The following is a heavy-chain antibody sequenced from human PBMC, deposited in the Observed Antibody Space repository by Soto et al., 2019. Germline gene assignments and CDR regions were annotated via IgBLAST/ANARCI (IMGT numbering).Heavy chain of an antibody. CDR1: GFTFSSYG. D-gene: IGHD3-16*01. CDR3: AKDLRHAWAYYFDY. V-gene: IGHV3-23*01. J-gene: IGHJ4*02. CDR2: ISGSGGST. Sequence: PGGSLRLSCAASGFTFSSYGMSWVRQAPGKGLEWVSAISGSGGSTYYADSVKGRFTISRDNSKNTLYLQMNSLRAEDTAVYYCAKDLRHAWAYYFDYWGQGTLVTVSS.